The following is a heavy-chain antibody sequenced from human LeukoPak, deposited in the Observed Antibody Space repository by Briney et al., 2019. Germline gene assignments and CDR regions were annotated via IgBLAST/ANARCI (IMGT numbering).Heavy chain of an antibody. CDR2: IKQDGSEK. Sequence: GGSLRLSCAASGFTFSSYWMSWVRQAPGKGLEWVANIKQDGSEKYYVDSVKGRFTISRDNAKNSLYLQMNSLRAEDTAVYYCARASGVVPATHVDYWGQGTLVTVSS. CDR3: ARASGVVPATHVDY. J-gene: IGHJ4*02. CDR1: GFTFSSYW. D-gene: IGHD2-2*01. V-gene: IGHV3-7*01.